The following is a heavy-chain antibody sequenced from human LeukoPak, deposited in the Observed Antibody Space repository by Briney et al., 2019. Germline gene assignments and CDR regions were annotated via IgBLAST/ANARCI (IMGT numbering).Heavy chain of an antibody. J-gene: IGHJ6*02. D-gene: IGHD6-19*01. V-gene: IGHV1-18*01. CDR1: GYTFTSYS. CDR3: ARGAVAGSSGMDV. CDR2: ISAYNGDT. Sequence: ASVKVSCKTSGYTFTSYSITWVRQAPGQGLEWLGWISAYNGDTKYAQRLQDRVSMTTDASTTTAYMELRSLRSEDTAVYYCARGAVAGSSGMDVWGQGTTVTVSS.